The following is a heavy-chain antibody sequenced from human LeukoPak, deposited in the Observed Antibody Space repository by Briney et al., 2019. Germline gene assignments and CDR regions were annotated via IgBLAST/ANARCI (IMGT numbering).Heavy chain of an antibody. Sequence: GASVKVSCKASGYTFTSYGISWVRQAPGQGLEWMGWISAYNGNTNYAQKLQGRVTMTTDTSTSTAYMELRSLRSDDTAVYYCARTRPWLQLLPLGYWGQGTLVTVSS. CDR1: GYTFTSYG. D-gene: IGHD5-24*01. CDR3: ARTRPWLQLLPLGY. J-gene: IGHJ4*02. CDR2: ISAYNGNT. V-gene: IGHV1-18*01.